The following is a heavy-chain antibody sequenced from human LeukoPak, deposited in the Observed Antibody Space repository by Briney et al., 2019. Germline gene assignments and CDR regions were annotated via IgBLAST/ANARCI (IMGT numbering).Heavy chain of an antibody. D-gene: IGHD6-19*01. CDR1: GGTFSSYA. Sequence: SVKVSCKASGGTFSSYAISWVRQAPGQGLEWMGGIIPIFGTANYAQKFQGRVTITADESTSTAYMELSSLRSEDTAVYYCARSRGAVAVFDYWGQGTLVTVSS. CDR3: ARSRGAVAVFDY. CDR2: IIPIFGTA. V-gene: IGHV1-69*13. J-gene: IGHJ4*02.